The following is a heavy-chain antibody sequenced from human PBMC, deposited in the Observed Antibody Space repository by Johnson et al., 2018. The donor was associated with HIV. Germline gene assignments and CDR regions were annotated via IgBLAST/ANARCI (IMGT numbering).Heavy chain of an antibody. CDR3: ARGGQLVLDAFDI. CDR2: IKQDGSEK. V-gene: IGHV3-7*05. D-gene: IGHD6-6*01. Sequence: VQLVESGVGLVQPGGSLRLSCAASGFTFTNYRMSWVRQAPGKGLEWVANIKQDGSEKYYVDSVKGRFTISKDNAKNSLYLQMNSLRAEDTAVYYCARGGQLVLDAFDIWGQGTMVTVSS. CDR1: GFTFTNYR. J-gene: IGHJ3*02.